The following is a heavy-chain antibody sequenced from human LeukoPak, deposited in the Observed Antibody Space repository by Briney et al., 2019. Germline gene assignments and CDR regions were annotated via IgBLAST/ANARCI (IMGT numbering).Heavy chain of an antibody. D-gene: IGHD6-19*01. CDR3: ARDKGAVAVAGPLDY. CDR1: GGSFSGYY. V-gene: IGHV4-34*01. CDR2: INHSGST. J-gene: IGHJ4*02. Sequence: PSETLSLTCAVYGGSFSGYYWSWIRQPPGKGLEWIGEINHSGSTNYNPSLKSRVTISVDTSKNQFSLKLSSVTAADTAVYYCARDKGAVAVAGPLDYWGQGTLVTVSS.